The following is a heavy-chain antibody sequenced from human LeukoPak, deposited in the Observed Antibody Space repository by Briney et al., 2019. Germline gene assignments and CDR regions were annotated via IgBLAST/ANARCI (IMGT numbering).Heavy chain of an antibody. D-gene: IGHD3-16*01. CDR2: IFPGDSDT. CDR1: GYSFTSYW. CDR3: ARHKFGGQYSHYYGMDV. J-gene: IGHJ6*02. V-gene: IGHV5-51*01. Sequence: GESLKISCKGSGYSFTSYWIGWVRQMPGKGLEWMGIIFPGDSDTRYSPSFQGQVTVSADKSISTAYLHWSSLKASDTAMYYCARHKFGGQYSHYYGMDVWGQGTTVTVSS.